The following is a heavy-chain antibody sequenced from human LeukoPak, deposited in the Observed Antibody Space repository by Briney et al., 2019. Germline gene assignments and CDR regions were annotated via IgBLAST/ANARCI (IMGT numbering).Heavy chain of an antibody. Sequence: PSQTLSLTCTVSGVSISSRSFYWSWLRQPAGKGLEWIGRIYSNGSTNYNPSLKSRVTISVDTSKKQFSLKLKSVTAADTAVYYCAREKRGGYDLFHTPFDYWGQGTLVTVSS. J-gene: IGHJ4*02. CDR1: GVSISSRSFY. D-gene: IGHD5-12*01. CDR2: IYSNGST. CDR3: AREKRGGYDLFHTPFDY. V-gene: IGHV4-61*02.